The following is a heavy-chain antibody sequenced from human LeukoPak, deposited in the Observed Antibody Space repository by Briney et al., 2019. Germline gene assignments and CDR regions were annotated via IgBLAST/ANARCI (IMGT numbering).Heavy chain of an antibody. CDR1: GGSISNYY. J-gene: IGHJ4*02. V-gene: IGHV4-59*01. Sequence: SETLSLTCTVSGGSISNYYWSWIRQPPGKGLEWIGYMHSSGSTNYNLSLISRVNMSIDTTKNQLSLRMRSVTAADTAMYYCARDIRMVGATLYFDYWGQGTLVTVSS. D-gene: IGHD1-26*01. CDR2: MHSSGST. CDR3: ARDIRMVGATLYFDY.